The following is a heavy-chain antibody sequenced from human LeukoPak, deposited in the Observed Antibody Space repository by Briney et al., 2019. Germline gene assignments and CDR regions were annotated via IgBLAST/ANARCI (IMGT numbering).Heavy chain of an antibody. J-gene: IGHJ6*02. D-gene: IGHD3-22*01. CDR3: ARDTSGYGPYVLDV. Sequence: ASVKVSCKASGYTVTSYAMNWVRQAPGQGLEWMGWINTNTGNPTYAQGFTGRFVFSLDTSVSTAYLQISSLKTEDTAVYYCARDTSGYGPYVLDVWGQGTTVTVSS. CDR2: INTNTGNP. V-gene: IGHV7-4-1*02. CDR1: GYTVTSYA.